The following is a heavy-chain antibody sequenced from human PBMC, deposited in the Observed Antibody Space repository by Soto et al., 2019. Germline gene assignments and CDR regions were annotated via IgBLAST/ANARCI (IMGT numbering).Heavy chain of an antibody. CDR1: GGSISSSSYY. CDR2: IYYSGST. V-gene: IGHV4-39*01. J-gene: IGHJ5*02. Sequence: QLQLQESGPGLVKPSETLSLTCTVSGGSISSSSYYWGWIRQPPGKGLEWIGNIYYSGSTYYKPSLKSRVTISVDTSNNQFALKVNPVTDADTAVYYFARRQSSPGVDPWGQGTLVTVSS. CDR3: ARRQSSPGVDP. D-gene: IGHD2-15*01.